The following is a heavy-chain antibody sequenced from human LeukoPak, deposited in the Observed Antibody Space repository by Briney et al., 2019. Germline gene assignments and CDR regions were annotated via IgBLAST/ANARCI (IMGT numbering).Heavy chain of an antibody. CDR1: GFPFSSFA. CDR2: ISYDGSNG. V-gene: IGHV3-30*04. D-gene: IGHD5-12*01. CDR3: ARDGNSGYNSDYYYGMDV. J-gene: IGHJ6*04. Sequence: GGSLRLSCAASGFPFSSFAMHWVRQAPGKGLEWVALISYDGSNGYYSDSVKGRFTISRDNSKNTLDLQMNSLRAEDTAVYYCARDGNSGYNSDYYYGMDVWGKGTTVTVSS.